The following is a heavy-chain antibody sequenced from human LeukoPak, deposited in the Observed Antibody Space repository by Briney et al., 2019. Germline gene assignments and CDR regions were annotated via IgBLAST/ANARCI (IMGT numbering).Heavy chain of an antibody. CDR1: GFTLSSYA. V-gene: IGHV3-23*01. J-gene: IGHJ4*02. CDR3: AKERIDTAMVPYYFDY. CDR2: ISGSGGST. Sequence: GGSLRLSCAASGFTLSSYAMSWVRQAPGKGLEWVSAISGSGGSTYYADSVKGRFTISRDNSKNTLYLQMNSLRAEDTAVYYCAKERIDTAMVPYYFDYWGQGTLVTVSS. D-gene: IGHD5-18*01.